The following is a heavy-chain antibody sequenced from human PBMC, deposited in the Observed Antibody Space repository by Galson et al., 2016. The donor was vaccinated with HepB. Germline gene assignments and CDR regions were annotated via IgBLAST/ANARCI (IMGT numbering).Heavy chain of an antibody. V-gene: IGHV4-34*01. CDR3: ARHGRWLQLFDY. CDR2: IDHSGTT. D-gene: IGHD5-24*01. J-gene: IGHJ4*02. Sequence: SETLSLTCAVYGGSFSGYYWSWIRQPPGKGLEWIGHIDHSGTTYYNPSLESRVTLSVDTSKNHFSLNLTSLTAADTAVYYCARHGRWLQLFDYWGQGTLVTVSS. CDR1: GGSFSGYY.